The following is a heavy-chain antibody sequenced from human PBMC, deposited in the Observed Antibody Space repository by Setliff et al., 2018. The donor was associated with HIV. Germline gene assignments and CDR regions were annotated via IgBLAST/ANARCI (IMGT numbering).Heavy chain of an antibody. J-gene: IGHJ4*01. Sequence: HPGGSLRLSCAASGFSFSNYAMNWVRQAPGKGLEWVAFMDYSGSDKDYVDSVKGRFTISRDNSKNTLYLQMNSLRAEDTAVYYCARDQWGYNHWGHGTLVTVSS. D-gene: IGHD5-18*01. CDR1: GFSFSNYA. CDR3: ARDQWGYNH. V-gene: IGHV3-30*02. CDR2: MDYSGSDK.